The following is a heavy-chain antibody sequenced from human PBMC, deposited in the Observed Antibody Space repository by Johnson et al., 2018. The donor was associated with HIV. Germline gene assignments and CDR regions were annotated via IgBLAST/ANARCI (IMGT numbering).Heavy chain of an antibody. CDR1: EFTFPNYA. V-gene: IGHV3-30*04. J-gene: IGHJ3*02. CDR3: AMGFGSSWYNRNAFDI. D-gene: IGHD6-13*01. CDR2: ISYDGSKK. Sequence: QVQLVESGGGVVQPGKSLRIYCAVSEFTFPNYAMHWVRLVPGRGLQWVAVISYDGSKKYYADSVKGRFTISRDSSKNTLYLQRNSLMAEDTAVYSCAMGFGSSWYNRNAFDIWGQGTMVTVSS.